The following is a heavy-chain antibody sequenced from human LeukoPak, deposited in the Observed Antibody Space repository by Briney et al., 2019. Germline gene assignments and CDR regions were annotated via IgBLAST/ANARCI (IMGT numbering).Heavy chain of an antibody. CDR3: ATDHSMADTAWWFDP. CDR1: GYTFTSYY. CDR2: INPSGTGT. D-gene: IGHD5-24*01. Sequence: ASVKVSCKASGYTFTSYYMHWVRQAPGQGREWMGVINPSGTGTSYGQKFQGRITMSRDTSTSTVYMELSSLRSEDTAFYYCATDHSMADTAWWFDPWGQGTLVTVSS. V-gene: IGHV1-46*01. J-gene: IGHJ5*02.